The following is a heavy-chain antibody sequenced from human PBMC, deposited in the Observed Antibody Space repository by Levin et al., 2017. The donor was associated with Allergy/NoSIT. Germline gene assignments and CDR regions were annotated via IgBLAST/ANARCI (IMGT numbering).Heavy chain of an antibody. V-gene: IGHV2-5*02. Sequence: ESGPTLVKPTQTLTLTCTFSGFSLSTYGVGVGWIRQPPGDALEWLALIYWDNDKRYSPSLKSRLTITKDTSKNQVVLTMTNIDPVDTATYYCAHRPYHSSLWNGGDFDYWGQGTLVTVSS. CDR1: GFSLSTYGVG. CDR3: AHRPYHSSLWNGGDFDY. J-gene: IGHJ4*02. CDR2: IYWDNDK. D-gene: IGHD3-10*01.